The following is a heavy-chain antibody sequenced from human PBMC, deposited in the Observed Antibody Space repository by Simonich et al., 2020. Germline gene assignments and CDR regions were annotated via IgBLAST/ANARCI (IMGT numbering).Heavy chain of an antibody. CDR3: ARGAGDRAFDI. CDR1: GYTFTSYA. V-gene: IGHV1-3*01. J-gene: IGHJ3*02. Sequence: QVQLVQSGAEVKKPGASVKVSCKASGYTFTSYAMHWVRQDPGQRLEWMGWINAGNGNTKYSQKFQGRVTITRDTSASTAYMELSSLRSEDTAVYYCARGAGDRAFDIWGQGTMVTVSS. D-gene: IGHD7-27*01. CDR2: INAGNGNT.